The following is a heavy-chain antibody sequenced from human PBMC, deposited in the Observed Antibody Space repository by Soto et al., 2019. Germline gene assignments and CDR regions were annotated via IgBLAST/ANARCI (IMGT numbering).Heavy chain of an antibody. V-gene: IGHV1-69*06. Sequence: AAVEVSCKXSGGTFSSYAISWVRQAPGQGLEWMGGIIPIFGTANYAQKFQGRVTITADKSTSTAYMELSSLRSEDTAVYYCAKHRRDGYNYDFQHWGQGTLVTVSS. D-gene: IGHD5-12*01. CDR2: IIPIFGTA. CDR3: AKHRRDGYNYDFQH. J-gene: IGHJ1*01. CDR1: GGTFSSYA.